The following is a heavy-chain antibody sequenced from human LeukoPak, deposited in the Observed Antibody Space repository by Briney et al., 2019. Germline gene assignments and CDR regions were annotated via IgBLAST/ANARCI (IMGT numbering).Heavy chain of an antibody. CDR2: ISSSGSTI. V-gene: IGHV3-11*01. CDR3: ARDSRWLLWGSGSHHYGMDV. J-gene: IGHJ6*02. CDR1: GFTFSDYY. Sequence: PGGSLRLSCAASGFTFSDYYMSWIRQAPGKGLEWVSYISSSGSTIYYADSVKGRFTISRDNAKNSLYLQMNSLRAEDTAVYYCARDSRWLLWGSGSHHYGMDVWGQGTTVTVSS. D-gene: IGHD3-10*01.